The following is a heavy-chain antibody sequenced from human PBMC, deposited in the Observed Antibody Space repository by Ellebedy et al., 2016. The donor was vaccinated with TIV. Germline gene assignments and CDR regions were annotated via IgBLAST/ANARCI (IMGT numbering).Heavy chain of an antibody. Sequence: MPSETLSLTCAVYGGSFSGYYWSWIRQPPGKGLEWIGEINQSGSTNYNPSLKSRVTISVDTSKNQLSLKLSSVTAADTAVYYCARQGYRGYSYGATYTPFDYWGQGTLVTVSS. CDR3: ARQGYRGYSYGATYTPFDY. CDR1: GGSFSGYY. J-gene: IGHJ4*02. D-gene: IGHD5-18*01. CDR2: INQSGST. V-gene: IGHV4-34*01.